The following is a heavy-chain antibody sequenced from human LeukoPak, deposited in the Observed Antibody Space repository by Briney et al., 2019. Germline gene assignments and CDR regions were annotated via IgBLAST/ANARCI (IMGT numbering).Heavy chain of an antibody. CDR1: GGSISSYY. V-gene: IGHV4-59*01. J-gene: IGHJ6*03. CDR2: IYYSGST. D-gene: IGHD4-17*01. Sequence: NPSETPSLTCTVSGGSISSYYWSWIRQPPGKGLEWIGYIYYSGSTNYNPSLKSRVTISVDTSKNQFSLKLSSVTAADTAVYYCARAVRYYYYYYMDVWGKGTTVTVSS. CDR3: ARAVRYYYYYYMDV.